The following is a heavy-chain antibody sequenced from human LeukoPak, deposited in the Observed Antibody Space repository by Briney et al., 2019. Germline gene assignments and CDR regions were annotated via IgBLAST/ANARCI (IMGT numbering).Heavy chain of an antibody. CDR1: GFTFSTYW. CDR2: IKQDGSEK. Sequence: GGSLRLSCAASGFTFSTYWMSWVRQAPGKGPEWVANIKQDGSEKYYVDSVKGRFTISRDNAKNSLYLQMNTLRPEDTAVYYCARERQNKDFWSGGDYWGQGTLVTVSS. CDR3: ARERQNKDFWSGGDY. D-gene: IGHD3-3*01. V-gene: IGHV3-7*01. J-gene: IGHJ4*02.